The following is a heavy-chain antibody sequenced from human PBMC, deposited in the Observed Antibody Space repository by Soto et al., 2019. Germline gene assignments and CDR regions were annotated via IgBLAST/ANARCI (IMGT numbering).Heavy chain of an antibody. CDR2: INPNSGGT. V-gene: IGHV1-2*02. D-gene: IGHD1-26*01. J-gene: IGHJ4*02. CDR1: GYTFTGYY. CDR3: ARVEGVGLEWELLLYFDY. Sequence: ASVKVSCKASGYTFTGYYMHWVRQAPGQGLEWMGWINPNSGGTNYAQKFQGRVTMTRDTSISTAYMELSRLRSDDTAVYYCARVEGVGLEWELLLYFDYWGQGTLVTVSS.